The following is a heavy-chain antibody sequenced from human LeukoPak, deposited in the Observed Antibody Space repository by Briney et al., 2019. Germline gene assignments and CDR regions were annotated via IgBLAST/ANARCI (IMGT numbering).Heavy chain of an antibody. D-gene: IGHD6-19*01. CDR2: ISYDVPNK. CDR1: AFTLSTYS. CDR3: ARGLRIAVAGNIDY. J-gene: IGHJ4*02. V-gene: IGHV3-30*04. Sequence: RRSLRLSCAASAFTLSTYSMHWVRQAPRKGLEWGAAISYDVPNKNYTDSVKGRFTNSRDNSKNTLHLQMTILRAETPAVYYFARGLRIAVAGNIDYWFQGTLVTVSS.